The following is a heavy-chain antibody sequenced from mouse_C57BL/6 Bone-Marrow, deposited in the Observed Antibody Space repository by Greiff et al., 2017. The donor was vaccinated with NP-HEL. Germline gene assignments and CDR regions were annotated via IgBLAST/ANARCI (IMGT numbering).Heavy chain of an antibody. V-gene: IGHV1-69*01. CDR3: ARVGYDVFAY. Sequence: QVQLQQPGAELVMPGASVKLSCKASGYTFTSYWMHWVKQRPGQGLEWIGEIDPSDSYTNYNQKFKGKSTLTVDKSSSTAYMQLSSLTSEDSAVYYCARVGYDVFAYWGQGTLVTVSA. J-gene: IGHJ3*01. D-gene: IGHD2-3*01. CDR2: IDPSDSYT. CDR1: GYTFTSYW.